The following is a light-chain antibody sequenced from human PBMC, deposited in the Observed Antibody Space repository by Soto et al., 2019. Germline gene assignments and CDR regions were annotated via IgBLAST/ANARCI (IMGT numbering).Light chain of an antibody. CDR3: QQYNTYPLT. CDR2: DAS. V-gene: IGKV1-5*01. Sequence: DIPMTQSPSTLSASVGDRVTITCRASQTISNWLAWYQQKPGKAPEVLIFDASTLDGGVPSRFSGRRSGTDFTLTISSLQPSDFATYYCQQYNTYPLTFGGGTKVEI. J-gene: IGKJ4*01. CDR1: QTISNW.